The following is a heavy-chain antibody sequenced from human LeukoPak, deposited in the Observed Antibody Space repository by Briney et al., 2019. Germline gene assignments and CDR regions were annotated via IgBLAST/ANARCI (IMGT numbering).Heavy chain of an antibody. V-gene: IGHV3-53*01. CDR2: IYGGGST. D-gene: IGHD1-1*01. CDR1: GFTLSGNY. J-gene: IGHJ4*02. Sequence: GGSLRLSCAASGFTLSGNYMSWVRQAPGKGLEWVSAIYGGGSTYYADSVKGRFTISRDNSKNKLYLQMNSLRAEDTAVYYCARRSTWNAADYWGQGTLVTVSS. CDR3: ARRSTWNAADY.